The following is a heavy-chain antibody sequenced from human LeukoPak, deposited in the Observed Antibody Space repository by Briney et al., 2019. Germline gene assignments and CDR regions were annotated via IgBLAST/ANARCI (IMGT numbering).Heavy chain of an antibody. CDR1: GGSISSSNW. J-gene: IGHJ4*02. V-gene: IGHV4-4*02. CDR3: ARHGTKVRGVIMGFDY. D-gene: IGHD3-10*01. Sequence: PSETLSLTCAVSGGSISSSNWWSWVRQPPGKGLEWIGEIYHSGSTNYNPSLKSRVTISVDKSKNQFSLKLSSVTAADTAVYYCARHGTKVRGVIMGFDYWGQGTLVTVSS. CDR2: IYHSGST.